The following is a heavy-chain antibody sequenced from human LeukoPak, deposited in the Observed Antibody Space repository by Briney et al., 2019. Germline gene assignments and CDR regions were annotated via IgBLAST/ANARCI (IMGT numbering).Heavy chain of an antibody. Sequence: SVKVSCKASGGTFSSYAISWVRQAPGQGLAWMGRIIPILGIANYAQKFQGRVTITADKSTSTAYMELSSLRSEDTAVYYCADGSGSYRMGDYWGQGTLVTVSS. CDR2: IIPILGIA. J-gene: IGHJ4*02. CDR1: GGTFSSYA. CDR3: ADGSGSYRMGDY. V-gene: IGHV1-69*04. D-gene: IGHD3-10*01.